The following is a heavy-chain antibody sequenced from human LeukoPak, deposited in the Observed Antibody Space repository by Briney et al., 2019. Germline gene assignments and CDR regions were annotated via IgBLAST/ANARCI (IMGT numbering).Heavy chain of an antibody. J-gene: IGHJ4*02. CDR1: GFTFSSYG. Sequence: GRSLRLSCAASGFTFSSYGMHWVRQAPGKGLEWVAVISYDGSNKYYADSVKGRFTISRDNSKNTLYLQMNSLRAEDTAVYYCAKDRDPNCGGDCYSFDYWGQGTLVTVSS. CDR2: ISYDGSNK. CDR3: AKDRDPNCGGDCYSFDY. D-gene: IGHD2-21*02. V-gene: IGHV3-30*18.